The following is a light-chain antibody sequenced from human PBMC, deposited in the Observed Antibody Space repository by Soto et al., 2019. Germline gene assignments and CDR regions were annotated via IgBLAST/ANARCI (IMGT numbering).Light chain of an antibody. CDR2: DAS. CDR3: QQRSNWPGT. Sequence: EIVLTQSPATLSLSPGERATLSCRASQSVRRSLAWYQQHPGQAPRLLIYDASNRATGIPARFSGSGSGTDFTLTFSSLEAKDFAVYYCQQRSNWPGTFGQGTKVDI. J-gene: IGKJ1*01. V-gene: IGKV3-11*01. CDR1: QSVRRS.